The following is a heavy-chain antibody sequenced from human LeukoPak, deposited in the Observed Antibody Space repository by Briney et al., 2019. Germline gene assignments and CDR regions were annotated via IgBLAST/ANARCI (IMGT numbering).Heavy chain of an antibody. V-gene: IGHV3-7*01. D-gene: IGHD2-15*01. CDR1: GFTFSSAW. CDR3: AREYCKGGSCYNDAFDI. J-gene: IGHJ3*02. CDR2: VNQDGSGK. Sequence: QSGGSLRLSCAASGFTFSSAWMSWVRQAPGKGLEWVANVNQDGSGKYYVESVKGRFTISKDNAKNSLYLQMNSLRAEDTAVYYCAREYCKGGSCYNDAFDIWGQGTMVTVSS.